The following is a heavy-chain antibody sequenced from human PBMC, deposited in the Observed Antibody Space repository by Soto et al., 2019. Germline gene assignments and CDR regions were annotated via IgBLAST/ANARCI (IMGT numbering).Heavy chain of an antibody. D-gene: IGHD3-10*01. CDR1: GGSISSYY. CDR3: ARVIKFGELSRPYYGMDV. CDR2: IYYSGST. J-gene: IGHJ6*02. V-gene: IGHV4-59*01. Sequence: SETLSLTCTVSGGSISSYYWSWIRQPPGKGLEWIGYIYYSGSTNYNPSLKSRVTISVDTSKNQFSLKLSSVTAADTAVYYCARVIKFGELSRPYYGMDVWAQGTTVPVSS.